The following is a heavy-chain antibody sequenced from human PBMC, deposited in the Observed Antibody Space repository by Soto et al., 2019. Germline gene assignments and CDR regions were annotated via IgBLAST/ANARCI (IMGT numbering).Heavy chain of an antibody. CDR3: AREGGESSDGLYYFDS. Sequence: VSLTCTVSGGSTSSDNYWSWIRQPPGKGLEWIGHIYYSGNTDYNPSLKSRLAISIDTSKNQFSLKLSSVTAADTAVYFCAREGGESSDGLYYFDSWGQGSLVTVSS. CDR1: GGSTSSDNY. V-gene: IGHV4-30-4*01. CDR2: IYYSGNT. D-gene: IGHD3-16*01. J-gene: IGHJ4*02.